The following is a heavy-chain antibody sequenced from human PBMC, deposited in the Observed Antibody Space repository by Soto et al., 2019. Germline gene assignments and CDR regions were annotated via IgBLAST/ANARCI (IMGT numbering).Heavy chain of an antibody. CDR2: ISQTET. Sequence: SETLSLTCRVSGASLSDSASFWGWFRQPPGKGLEWIGSISQTETXCNPSLKSRLTISLDTSKNQFSLNLRSVSAADTALYFCSRRAPEGFDPWGQGILVTVSS. J-gene: IGHJ5*02. CDR3: SRRAPEGFDP. CDR1: GASLSDSASF. V-gene: IGHV4-39*01.